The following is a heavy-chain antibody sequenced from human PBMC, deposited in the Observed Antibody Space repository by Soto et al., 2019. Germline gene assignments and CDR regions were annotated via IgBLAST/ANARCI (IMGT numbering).Heavy chain of an antibody. D-gene: IGHD3-22*01. CDR1: GFTFSSHA. CDR3: AKRVYDSRGYYTAFDI. V-gene: IGHV3-23*01. J-gene: IGHJ3*02. Sequence: HPGGSLRLSCVASGFTFSSHAMSWVRQAPGKGLEWVSSISDGGGSTYYADSVKGPFTVSRDNSKNTVYLQMNSLRVEDTAAYYCAKRVYDSRGYYTAFDIWGQGTMVTVSS. CDR2: ISDGGGST.